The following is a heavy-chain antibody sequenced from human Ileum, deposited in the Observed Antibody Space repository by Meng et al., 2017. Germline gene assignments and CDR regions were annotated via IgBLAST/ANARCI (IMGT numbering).Heavy chain of an antibody. CDR1: GFPFTGYY. CDR2: INPNSGGT. Sequence: VQSGAEVKKPWAPVKVSCKASGFPFTGYYMHWVRQAPGQGLEWMGRINPNSGGTNYAQKFQGRVTMTRDTSISTAYMELSRLRSDDTAVYYCARGLSGSYGFFDYWSQGTLVTVSS. CDR3: ARGLSGSYGFFDY. V-gene: IGHV1-2*06. D-gene: IGHD3-22*01. J-gene: IGHJ4*02.